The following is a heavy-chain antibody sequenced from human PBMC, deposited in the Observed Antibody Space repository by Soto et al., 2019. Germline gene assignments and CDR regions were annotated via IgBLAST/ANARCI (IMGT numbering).Heavy chain of an antibody. Sequence: SETLSLTCTVSGGSVSSGSYYWSWIRQPPGKGLEWIGYIYYSGSTNYNPSLKSRVTISVDTSKNQFSLKLSSVTAADTAVYCCARVAVVVVAARPYYYGMDAWGQGTTVTVSS. CDR3: ARVAVVVVAARPYYYGMDA. D-gene: IGHD2-15*01. CDR1: GGSVSSGSYY. V-gene: IGHV4-61*01. CDR2: IYYSGST. J-gene: IGHJ6*02.